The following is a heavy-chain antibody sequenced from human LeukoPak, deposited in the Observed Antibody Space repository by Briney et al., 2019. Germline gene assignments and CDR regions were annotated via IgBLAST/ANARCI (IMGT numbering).Heavy chain of an antibody. Sequence: PGGSLRLSCAASGITFSNYAMSWVRQAPGKGLEWVSGISDSGDGTYYADSVKGRFTISIDKSKNTLYLQMNSLRAEDTAVYYCANAQWYLDHWGQGTLVTVSS. J-gene: IGHJ4*02. CDR3: ANAQWYLDH. CDR2: ISDSGDGT. D-gene: IGHD2-8*01. CDR1: GITFSNYA. V-gene: IGHV3-23*01.